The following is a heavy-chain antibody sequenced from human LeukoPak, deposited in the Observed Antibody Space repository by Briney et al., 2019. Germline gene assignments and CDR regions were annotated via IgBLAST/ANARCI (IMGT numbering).Heavy chain of an antibody. CDR1: GYTFTMYY. CDR3: AREQGGGLCWSSGGLFASYYTYYYMDV. CDR2: INPSDGAT. Sequence: ASVKVSCKASGYTFTMYYTHWVRQAPGQGLEWMGMINPSDGATTYAQRFQGRVTMTRDMSTTTVYMDLRSLRSDDTAVEFCAREQGGGLCWSSGGLFASYYTYYYMDVWGRGTTVTVSS. V-gene: IGHV1-46*01. D-gene: IGHD3-10*01. J-gene: IGHJ6*03.